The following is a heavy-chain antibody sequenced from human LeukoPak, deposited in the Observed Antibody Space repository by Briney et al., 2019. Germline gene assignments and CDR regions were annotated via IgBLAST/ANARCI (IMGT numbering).Heavy chain of an antibody. J-gene: IGHJ4*02. CDR3: ARRPSSLYCSSTSCSFDY. CDR1: GGSIISSDYH. V-gene: IGHV4-39*07. Sequence: SETLSLTCTVSGGSIISSDYHWGWVRQPPGKGLEWIGEINHSGSTNYNPSLKSRVTISVDTSKNQFSLKLSSVTAADTAVYYCARRPSSLYCSSTSCSFDYWGQGTLVTVSS. CDR2: INHSGST. D-gene: IGHD2-2*01.